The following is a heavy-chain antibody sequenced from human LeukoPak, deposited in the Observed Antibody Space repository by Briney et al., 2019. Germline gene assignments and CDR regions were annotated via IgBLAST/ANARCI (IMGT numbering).Heavy chain of an antibody. V-gene: IGHV3-7*01. CDR3: AGEEWEQLREAFDI. CDR2: IKQDGSEK. D-gene: IGHD1-26*01. CDR1: GFTFSSYW. J-gene: IGHJ3*02. Sequence: PGGSLRLSCAASGFTFSSYWMSWVRQAPGKGLEWVANIKQDGSEKYYVDSVKGRFTISRDNAKNSLYLQMNSLRAEDTAVYYCAGEEWEQLREAFDIWGQGTMVTVSS.